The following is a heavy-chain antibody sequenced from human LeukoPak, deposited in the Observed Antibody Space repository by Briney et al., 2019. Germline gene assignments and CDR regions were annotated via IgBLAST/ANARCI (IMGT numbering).Heavy chain of an antibody. CDR3: ARETTRDYDFWSGYYKNRYFDY. CDR2: IKEDGSQK. Sequence: GGSLRLSCIASGFSFSNYWMSWVRQAPGKGLEWLANIKEDGSQKYYVDSVKGRFTISRDNAKNSLYLQMNSLRAEDTAVYYCARETTRDYDFWSGYYKNRYFDYWGQGTLVTVSS. V-gene: IGHV3-7*01. J-gene: IGHJ4*02. D-gene: IGHD3-3*01. CDR1: GFSFSNYW.